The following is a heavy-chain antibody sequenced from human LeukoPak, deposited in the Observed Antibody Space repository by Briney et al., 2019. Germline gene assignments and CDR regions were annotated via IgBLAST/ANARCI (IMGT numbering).Heavy chain of an antibody. V-gene: IGHV1-2*02. CDR1: GGTFSSYA. CDR2: ISPNNGVT. D-gene: IGHD3-22*01. Sequence: ASVKVSCKASGGTFSSYAISWVRQAPGQGPEWMGWISPNNGVTINAQRFQGRVTMAWDTSISTAHMELRRLTSDDTAVYYCARDRADNWDRSGYYPDAFDMWGQGTMVTVS. CDR3: ARDRADNWDRSGYYPDAFDM. J-gene: IGHJ3*02.